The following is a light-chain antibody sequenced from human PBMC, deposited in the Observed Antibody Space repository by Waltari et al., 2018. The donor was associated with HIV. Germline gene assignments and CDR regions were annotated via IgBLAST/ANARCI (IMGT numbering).Light chain of an antibody. CDR3: AAWTDSRYVV. CDR1: SSNIGSNF. J-gene: IGLJ2*01. V-gene: IGLV1-47*01. Sequence: QSVLTQPPSASGAPGQRVTISCSGSSSNIGSNFAYWYQQLPGTAPKLLIYRNNQRPSGVPDRFSGSKSGTSASLAISGLRSEDEADYYCAAWTDSRYVVFGGGTKLTVL. CDR2: RNN.